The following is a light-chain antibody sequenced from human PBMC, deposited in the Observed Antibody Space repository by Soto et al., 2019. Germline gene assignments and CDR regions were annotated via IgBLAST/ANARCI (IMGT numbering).Light chain of an antibody. Sequence: QLVLTPPPSASGTPGQRVTISCSGSSSNIGTNTVIWYQQLPGAAPKLLIYSDNQRPSGVPDRFSGSKSGTSASLAISGLQSEDEADYYCAAWDVSLVVFGGGTKLTVL. J-gene: IGLJ2*01. V-gene: IGLV1-44*01. CDR1: SSNIGTNT. CDR2: SDN. CDR3: AAWDVSLVV.